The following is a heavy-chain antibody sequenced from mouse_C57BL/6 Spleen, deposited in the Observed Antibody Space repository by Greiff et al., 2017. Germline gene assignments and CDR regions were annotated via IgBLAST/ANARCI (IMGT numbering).Heavy chain of an antibody. V-gene: IGHV1-55*01. CDR1: GYTFTSYW. D-gene: IGHD1-1*01. CDR3: ARSTTTVVVESYFDY. CDR2: IYPGSGST. Sequence: QVQLQQSGAELVKPGASVKMSCKASGYTFTSYWITWVKQRPGQGLEWIGDIYPGSGSTNYNEKFKSKATLTVDTSSSTAYMQLSSLTSEDSAVYYCARSTTTVVVESYFDYWGQGTTLTVSS. J-gene: IGHJ2*01.